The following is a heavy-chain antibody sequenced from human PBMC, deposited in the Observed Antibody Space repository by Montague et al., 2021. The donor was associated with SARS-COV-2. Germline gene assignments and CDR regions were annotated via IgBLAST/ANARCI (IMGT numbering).Heavy chain of an antibody. V-gene: IGHV4-59*11. CDR3: ERAVSVGRAVNWLDS. CDR2: IYYSGGI. D-gene: IGHD3-16*01. CDR1: GGSMSDHY. Sequence: SETLSLTCTVSGGSMSDHYWSWIRLPPGKGLEWVAFIYYSGGIXSXSSXXXRVTLSVDTYKNKFSLKLTSVTAADTAVYYFERAVSVGRAVNWLDSWGQGTLVTASS. J-gene: IGHJ5*01.